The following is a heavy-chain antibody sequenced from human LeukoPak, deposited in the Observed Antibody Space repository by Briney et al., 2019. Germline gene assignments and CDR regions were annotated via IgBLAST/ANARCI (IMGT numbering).Heavy chain of an antibody. J-gene: IGHJ4*02. CDR1: GFTVSSNY. V-gene: IGHV3-53*01. CDR3: ARVGEGAAKD. D-gene: IGHD1-26*01. Sequence: GGSLRLSCAASGFTVSSNYMSWVRQAPGKGLEWVSVIYSGGNTYYADSVTGRFTISRDNSKNTLYLQLNSLRAEDTAVYYCARVGEGAAKDWGQGTLVTVSS. CDR2: IYSGGNT.